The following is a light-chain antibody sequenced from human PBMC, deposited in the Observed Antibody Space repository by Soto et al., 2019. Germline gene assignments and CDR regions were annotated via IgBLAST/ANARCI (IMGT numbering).Light chain of an antibody. CDR1: ESISVW. CDR2: KAS. Sequence: DIQMTQSPSTLSASVGDRVTIASRASESISVWVAWYQQKPGKAPKLLIQKASSLESGVPSRFSGSGSGTEFTLTISSLQPDDFATYYCQQYNRMSTFGQGTKLEIK. J-gene: IGKJ2*02. V-gene: IGKV1-5*03. CDR3: QQYNRMST.